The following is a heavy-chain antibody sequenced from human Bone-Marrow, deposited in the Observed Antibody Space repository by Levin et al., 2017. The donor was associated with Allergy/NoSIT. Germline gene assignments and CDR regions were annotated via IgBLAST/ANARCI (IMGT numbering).Heavy chain of an antibody. CDR3: TRGSVAYWFDP. CDR2: IHYSGRT. CDR1: GGSFTSGGYY. V-gene: IGHV4-31*03. D-gene: IGHD3-10*01. Sequence: SETLSLTCTVSGGSFTSGGYYWSWIRQHPGKGLEWIGYIHYSGRTYYNPSLKSRVAMFVDTSQSQFSLRLNSVTAADTAVYYCTRGSVAYWFDPWGQGILVTVSS. J-gene: IGHJ5*02.